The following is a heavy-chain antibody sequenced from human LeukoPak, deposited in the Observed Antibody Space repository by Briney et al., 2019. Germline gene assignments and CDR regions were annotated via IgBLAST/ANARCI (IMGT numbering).Heavy chain of an antibody. CDR3: AKSSGWYEVDY. Sequence: SETLSLTCTVSGGSISSGGYYWSWIRQHPGKGLEWIGYIYYSGSTYYNPSLKSRVTISVDTSKNQFSLKLSSVTAADTAVYYCAKSSGWYEVDYWGQGTLVTVSS. CDR2: IYYSGST. V-gene: IGHV4-31*03. J-gene: IGHJ4*02. D-gene: IGHD6-19*01. CDR1: GGSISSGGYY.